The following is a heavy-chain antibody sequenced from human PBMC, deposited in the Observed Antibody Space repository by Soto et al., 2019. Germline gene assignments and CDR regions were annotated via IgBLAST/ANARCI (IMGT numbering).Heavy chain of an antibody. D-gene: IGHD5-18*01. Sequence: GGSLRLSCAASGFTFSSYGMHWVRQAPGKGLGWVAVISYDGSNKYYADSVRGRLXXSXXXHRNTMYLQMNSLRDQDTAVYYCAKPSGYSYGPPPYYYGMDVWVQGTTVTVSS. CDR2: ISYDGSNK. J-gene: IGHJ6*02. CDR3: AKPSGYSYGPPPYYYGMDV. CDR1: GFTFSSYG. V-gene: IGHV3-30*18.